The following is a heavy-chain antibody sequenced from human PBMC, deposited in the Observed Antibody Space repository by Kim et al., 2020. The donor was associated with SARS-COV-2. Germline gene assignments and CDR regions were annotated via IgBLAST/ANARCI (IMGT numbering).Heavy chain of an antibody. CDR1: GFTFSSYG. V-gene: IGHV3-33*01. J-gene: IGHJ6*02. Sequence: GGSLRLSCAASGFTFSSYGMHWVRQAPGKGLEWVAVIWYDGSNKYYADSVKGRFTISRDNSKNTLYLQMNSLRAEDTAVYYCARDAKYYDILTGYYPPYYYYGMDVWGQGTTVTVSS. CDR3: ARDAKYYDILTGYYPPYYYYGMDV. D-gene: IGHD3-9*01. CDR2: IWYDGSNK.